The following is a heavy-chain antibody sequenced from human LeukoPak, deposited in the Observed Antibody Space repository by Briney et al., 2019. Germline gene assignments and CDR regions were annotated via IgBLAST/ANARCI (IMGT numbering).Heavy chain of an antibody. CDR3: AREVGYSSGWYGY. Sequence: ASVKVSCKASGYTFTGYYMHWVRQAPGQGLEWMGWINPNSGGTNYAQKFQGRVTMTRDTSISTAYMELSRLRSDDTAVYYCAREVGYSSGWYGYWGQGTLVTVSS. D-gene: IGHD6-19*01. CDR1: GYTFTGYY. V-gene: IGHV1-2*02. CDR2: INPNSGGT. J-gene: IGHJ4*02.